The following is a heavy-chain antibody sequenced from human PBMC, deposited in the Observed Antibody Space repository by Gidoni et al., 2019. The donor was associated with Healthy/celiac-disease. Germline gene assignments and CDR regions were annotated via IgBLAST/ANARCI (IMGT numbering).Heavy chain of an antibody. Sequence: QVQLQQWGAGLLKPSETLSLTCAVYGGSFSGYYWSWIRQPPGKGLEWIGEINHSGSTNYNPSLKSRVTISVDTSKNQFSLKLSSVTAADTAVYYCARGSRQEGMDVWGQGTTVTVSS. CDR3: ARGSRQEGMDV. J-gene: IGHJ6*02. CDR2: INHSGST. V-gene: IGHV4-34*01. CDR1: GGSFSGYY. D-gene: IGHD2-2*01.